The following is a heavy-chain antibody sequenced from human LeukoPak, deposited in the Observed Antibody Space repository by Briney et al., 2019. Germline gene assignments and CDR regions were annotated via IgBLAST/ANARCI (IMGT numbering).Heavy chain of an antibody. CDR2: INSDGSST. J-gene: IGHJ4*02. Sequence: PGGSLRLSCAASGFTFDYSAMTWVRQAPEKGLEWVSRINSDGSSTSYADSVKGRFTISRDNAKNTLYLQMNSLRAEDTAVYYCASGRAASGLCCDFWGQGTLVTVSS. CDR1: GFTFDYSA. V-gene: IGHV3-74*01. CDR3: ASGRAASGLCCDF. D-gene: IGHD3-10*01.